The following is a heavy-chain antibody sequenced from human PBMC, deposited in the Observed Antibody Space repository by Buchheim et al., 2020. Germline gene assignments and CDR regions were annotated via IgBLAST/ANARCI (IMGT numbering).Heavy chain of an antibody. CDR2: IDPSDSYT. Sequence: EVQLVQSGAEVKKPGESLRISCKGSGYSFTSYWISWVRQMPGKGLEWMGRIDPSDSYTNYSPSFQGHVTISADKSISTAYLQWSSLKASDTAMYYCATQIVVVPAAILVASDYWGQGTL. CDR1: GYSFTSYW. V-gene: IGHV5-10-1*01. J-gene: IGHJ4*02. CDR3: ATQIVVVPAAILVASDY. D-gene: IGHD2-2*02.